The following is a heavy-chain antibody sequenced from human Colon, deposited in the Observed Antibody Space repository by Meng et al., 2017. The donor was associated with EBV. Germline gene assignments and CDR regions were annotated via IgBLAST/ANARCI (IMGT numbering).Heavy chain of an antibody. CDR2: IHHSGTT. CDR1: GASIIHNDHW. J-gene: IGHJ5*02. V-gene: IGHV4/OR15-8*02. Sequence: RASYPGLVKSSDALALPFEVSGASIIHNDHWWSCVRRPPGKGPELIGEIHHSGTTNYNPSFKSRVTMSIDTWKNRFSLDLTSVTAADTAVYYCARGSYYTWATWGQGTLVTVSS. D-gene: IGHD3-10*01. CDR3: ARGSYYTWAT.